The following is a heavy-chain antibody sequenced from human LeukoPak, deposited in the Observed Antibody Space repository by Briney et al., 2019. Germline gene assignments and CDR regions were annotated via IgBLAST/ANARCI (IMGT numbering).Heavy chain of an antibody. V-gene: IGHV3-23*01. CDR2: ISGSGGST. D-gene: IGHD3-10*01. CDR3: AKARGFGGDYYFDY. J-gene: IGHJ4*02. Sequence: GGSLRLSCAASGFTFRTYAMIWVRQAPGKGLEGVSEISGSGGSTYYADSVKGRFTISRDNSKNTLYLQMNSLRAEDTAVYYCAKARGFGGDYYFDYWGQGTLVTVSS. CDR1: GFTFRTYA.